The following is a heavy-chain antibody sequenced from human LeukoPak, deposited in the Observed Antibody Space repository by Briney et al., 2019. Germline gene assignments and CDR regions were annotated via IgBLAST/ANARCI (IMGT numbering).Heavy chain of an antibody. D-gene: IGHD3-10*01. V-gene: IGHV1-69*13. Sequence: AASVKVSCKASGGTFSSYAISWVRQAPGQGLEWMGGIIPIFGTANYAQKFQGRVTITADESTSTAYMELSSLRSEDTAVYHCARSSIGYYYGVNWFDPWGQGTLVTVSS. J-gene: IGHJ5*02. CDR1: GGTFSSYA. CDR3: ARSSIGYYYGVNWFDP. CDR2: IIPIFGTA.